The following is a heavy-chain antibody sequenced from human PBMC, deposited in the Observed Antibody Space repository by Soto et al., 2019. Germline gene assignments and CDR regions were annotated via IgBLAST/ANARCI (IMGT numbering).Heavy chain of an antibody. CDR1: EFTYSSYW. Sequence: GGPLRLSCAASEFTYSSYWMSWVRQAPGKGLEWVANIKQDGSEKYYVDSVKGRFTISRDNAKNSLYLQMNSLRAEDTAVYYCARVTSVSIAARPGAFDIWGQGTMVTVSS. V-gene: IGHV3-7*01. CDR3: ARVTSVSIAARPGAFDI. J-gene: IGHJ3*02. D-gene: IGHD6-6*01. CDR2: IKQDGSEK.